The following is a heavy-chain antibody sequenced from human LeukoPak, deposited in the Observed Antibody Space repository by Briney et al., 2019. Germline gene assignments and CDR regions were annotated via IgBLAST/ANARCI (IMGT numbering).Heavy chain of an antibody. CDR1: GYTFTSYY. CDR2: INPSGGST. V-gene: IGHV1-46*01. Sequence: GASVKVSCKASGYTFTSYYMHWVRQAPGQGLEWMGIINPSGGSTSYAQKFQGRVTMTRDTSTSTVYMELSSLRSEDTAVYYCARDGGWLQLTTSHFDYWGQGTLVTVSS. D-gene: IGHD5-24*01. J-gene: IGHJ4*02. CDR3: ARDGGWLQLTTSHFDY.